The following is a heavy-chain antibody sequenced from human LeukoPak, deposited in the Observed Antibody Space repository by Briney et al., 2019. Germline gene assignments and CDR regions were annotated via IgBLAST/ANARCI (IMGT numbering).Heavy chain of an antibody. Sequence: GGSLRLSCAASGFTFSSYSMNWVRQAPGKGLEWVSSISSSSSYIYYADSVKGRFTISRDNAKNSLYLQMNSLRAEDTDVYYCARDPGYSYGHDYWGQGTLVTVSS. J-gene: IGHJ4*02. CDR1: GFTFSSYS. CDR2: ISSSSSYI. D-gene: IGHD5-18*01. V-gene: IGHV3-21*01. CDR3: ARDPGYSYGHDY.